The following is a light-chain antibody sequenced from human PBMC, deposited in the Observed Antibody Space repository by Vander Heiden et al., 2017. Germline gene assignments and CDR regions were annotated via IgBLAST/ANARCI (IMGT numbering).Light chain of an antibody. CDR2: AAS. CDR3: QQSYSTPPIT. J-gene: IGKJ5*01. Sequence: IQMNQSASSLSASVGDRVTITCRASQSISSYLNRYQQKPGKAPKLLIYAASSLQSGVPSRFSGSGSGTDFTLTISSLQPEDFATYYCQQSYSTPPITFGQGTRLEIK. CDR1: QSISSY. V-gene: IGKV1-39*01.